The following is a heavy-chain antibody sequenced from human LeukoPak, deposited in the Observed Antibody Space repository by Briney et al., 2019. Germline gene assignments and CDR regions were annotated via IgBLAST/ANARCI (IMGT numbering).Heavy chain of an antibody. CDR3: ASGGYFGSSSPGWHAFDI. D-gene: IGHD6-6*01. Sequence: SETLSLTCTVSGGSISSYYWSWIRQPPGKGLEWIGEINHSGSTNYNPSLKSRVTISVDTSKNQFSLKLSSVTAADTAVYYCASGGYFGSSSPGWHAFDIWGQGTMVTVSS. J-gene: IGHJ3*02. CDR2: INHSGST. CDR1: GGSISSYY. V-gene: IGHV4-34*01.